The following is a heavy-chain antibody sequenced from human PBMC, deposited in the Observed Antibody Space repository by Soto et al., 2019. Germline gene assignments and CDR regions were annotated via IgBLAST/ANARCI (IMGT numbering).Heavy chain of an antibody. J-gene: IGHJ4*02. V-gene: IGHV4-59*01. CDR3: ARDEGSSSSGGFDY. Sequence: SSETLSLTCTVSGGSISSYYWSWIRQPPGKGLEWIGYIYYSGSTNYNPSLKSRVTISVDTSKNQFSLKLSSVTAADTAVYYCARDEGSSSSGGFDYWGQGTLVTVSS. CDR1: GGSISSYY. CDR2: IYYSGST. D-gene: IGHD6-6*01.